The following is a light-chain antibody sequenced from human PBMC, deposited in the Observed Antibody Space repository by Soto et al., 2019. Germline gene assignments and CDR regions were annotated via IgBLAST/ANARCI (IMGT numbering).Light chain of an antibody. V-gene: IGKV1-27*01. Sequence: DIQMTQSPSSLSASIGDRVTISCRASQGISNDLAWYQQKPGKIPFLLIYAASTSHSGVPSRFRGSGSGTDFTLTISSLQPEDVATYYCQNYNNAPRTFGQGTKVYIK. CDR2: AAS. CDR1: QGISND. CDR3: QNYNNAPRT. J-gene: IGKJ1*01.